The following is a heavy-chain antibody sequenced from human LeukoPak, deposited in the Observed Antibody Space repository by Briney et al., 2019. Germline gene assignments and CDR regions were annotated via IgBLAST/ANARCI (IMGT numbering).Heavy chain of an antibody. V-gene: IGHV3-48*01. CDR3: AMGNKRSTVGAGGSSRRFDY. CDR2: ISGSGPTMSSSRSTI. Sequence: PGGSLRLSCAASGFTFSSYSMNWVRQAPGKGLEWVSYISGSGPTMSSSRSTIYYADSVKGRFTISRDNAKNSLYLQMNSLRAERTVVYYCAMGNKRSTVGAGGSSRRFDYWGQGTLVTVSS. J-gene: IGHJ4*02. D-gene: IGHD2-15*01. CDR1: GFTFSSYS.